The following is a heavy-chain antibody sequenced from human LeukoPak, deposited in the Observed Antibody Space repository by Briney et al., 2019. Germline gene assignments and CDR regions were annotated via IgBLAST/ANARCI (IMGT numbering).Heavy chain of an antibody. V-gene: IGHV3-30*04. CDR2: ISYDGSDK. Sequence: PGGSLRLSCAAYGFTFSSYAMHWVRQAPGKGLEWVAVISYDGSDKYYADSVKGRFTISRDNSKNTLYLQMNSLRAEDTAVYYCARDLSATVVTLSYFDYWGQGTLVTVSS. CDR3: ARDLSATVVTLSYFDY. D-gene: IGHD4-23*01. J-gene: IGHJ4*02. CDR1: GFTFSSYA.